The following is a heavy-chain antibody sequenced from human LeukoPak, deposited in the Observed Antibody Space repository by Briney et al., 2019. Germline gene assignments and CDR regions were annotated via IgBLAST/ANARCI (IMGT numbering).Heavy chain of an antibody. CDR1: GYTFSGFA. D-gene: IGHD2-21*02. V-gene: IGHV3-23*01. CDR3: AKARVVVTAIQDY. J-gene: IGHJ4*02. Sequence: GGSLRLSCEASGYTFSGFAMSWVRQAPGKGLEWVSAISGSGGSTYYADSVKGRFTISRDNSKNALLLQMNSLRAEDTAVYYCAKARVVVTAIQDYWGQGTLVTVSS. CDR2: ISGSGGST.